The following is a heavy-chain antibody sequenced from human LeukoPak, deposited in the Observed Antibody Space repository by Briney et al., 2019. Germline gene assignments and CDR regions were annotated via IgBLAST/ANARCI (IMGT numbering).Heavy chain of an antibody. CDR2: IYYSGST. CDR1: GGSISSYY. CDR3: ARQTQLAAAGTLFDY. V-gene: IGHV4-59*08. Sequence: PSETLSLTCTVSGGSISSYYWSWIRQPPGKGLEWIGYIYYSGSTNYNPSLKSRVTISVDTSKNQFSLKLSSVTAADTAVYYCARQTQLAAAGTLFDYWGQGTLVTVSS. J-gene: IGHJ4*02. D-gene: IGHD6-13*01.